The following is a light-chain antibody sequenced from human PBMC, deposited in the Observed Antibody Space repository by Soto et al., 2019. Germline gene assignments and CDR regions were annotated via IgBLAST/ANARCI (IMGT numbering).Light chain of an antibody. J-gene: IGKJ5*01. CDR1: QSISSY. CDR2: AAS. CDR3: QQSYSTPPIT. Sequence: DLPITQSPSSLSASVGDRVTITCPESQSISSYLNWYQQKPGKAPKLLIYAASSLQSGVPSRFSGSGSGTDFTLTISSLQPEDFATYYCQQSYSTPPITFGQGTRLEIK. V-gene: IGKV1-39*01.